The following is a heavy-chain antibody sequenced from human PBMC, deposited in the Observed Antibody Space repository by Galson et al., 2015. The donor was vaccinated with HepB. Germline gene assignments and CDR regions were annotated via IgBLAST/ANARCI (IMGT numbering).Heavy chain of an antibody. J-gene: IGHJ4*02. CDR1: GFTFSNYG. D-gene: IGHD6-19*01. CDR3: AKDPYLYSALAGTMAGFDY. V-gene: IGHV3-30*18. Sequence: SLRLSCAASGFTFSNYGMHWVRQAPGKGLEWVAVISSDGGNKYYADSVKGRFTISRDNSKNTLYLQMNSLRAEDTALYYCAKDPYLYSALAGTMAGFDYWGQGTLVTVSS. CDR2: ISSDGGNK.